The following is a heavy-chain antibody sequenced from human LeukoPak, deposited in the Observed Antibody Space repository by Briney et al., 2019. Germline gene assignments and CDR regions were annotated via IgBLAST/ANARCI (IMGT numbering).Heavy chain of an antibody. V-gene: IGHV1-18*01. J-gene: IGHJ4*02. CDR1: GYTFTSYG. CDR2: ISAYNGNT. CDR3: ARGDIVATQGDY. Sequence: ASVKVSCKASGYTFTSYGISWVRQAPGQGLEWMGWISAYNGNTNYAQKLQGRVTMTTDTSTSTAYMELSSLRSEDTAVYYCARGDIVATQGDYWGQGTLVTVSS. D-gene: IGHD5-12*01.